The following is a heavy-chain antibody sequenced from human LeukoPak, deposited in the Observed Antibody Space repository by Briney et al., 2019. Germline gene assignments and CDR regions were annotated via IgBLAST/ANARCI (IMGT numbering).Heavy chain of an antibody. V-gene: IGHV3-11*01. CDR2: ISGSASDV. J-gene: IGHJ4*02. CDR1: GFTFSDSY. Sequence: GGSLRLSCAASGFTFSDSYMTWIRQAPGKGLELLSYISGSASDVNYIDSVRGRFTISRDNAKNSLYLHMDSLTVEDTAVYYCSRDPRNNDYWGQGTLVTVSS. CDR3: SRDPRNNDY.